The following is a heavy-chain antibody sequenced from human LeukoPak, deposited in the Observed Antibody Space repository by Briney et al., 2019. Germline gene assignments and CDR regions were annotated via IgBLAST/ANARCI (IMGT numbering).Heavy chain of an antibody. CDR2: ISAYNGNT. V-gene: IGHV1-18*04. D-gene: IGHD3-3*01. Sequence: ASVKVSCKASGYAFTSYGISWVRQAPGQGLEWMGWISAYNGNTNYAQKLQGRVTMTTDTSTSTAYMELRSLRSDDTAVYYCAINYDFWSGYPKFFDYWGQGTPVTISS. J-gene: IGHJ4*02. CDR1: GYAFTSYG. CDR3: AINYDFWSGYPKFFDY.